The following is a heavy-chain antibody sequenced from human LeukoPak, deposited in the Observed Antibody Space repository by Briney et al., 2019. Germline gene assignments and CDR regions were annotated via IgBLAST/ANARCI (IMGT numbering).Heavy chain of an antibody. Sequence: SETLSLTCTVSGGSISSYYWSWIRQPPGKGLEWIGYIYYSGSTNYNPSLRSRVTISVDTSKNQFSLKLSSVTAADTAVYYCARYRVVAPYYYYYGMDVWGQGTTVTVSS. CDR1: GGSISSYY. D-gene: IGHD3-22*01. J-gene: IGHJ6*02. V-gene: IGHV4-59*01. CDR3: ARYRVVAPYYYYYGMDV. CDR2: IYYSGST.